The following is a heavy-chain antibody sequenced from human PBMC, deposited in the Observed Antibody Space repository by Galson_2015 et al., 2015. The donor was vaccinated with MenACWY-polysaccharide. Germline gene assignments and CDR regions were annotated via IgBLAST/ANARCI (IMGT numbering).Heavy chain of an antibody. CDR2: ISSSGSTI. CDR3: ARDIGGGAFDI. J-gene: IGHJ3*02. CDR1: GFTFSSYE. Sequence: SLRLSCAASGFTFSSYEMNWVRQAPGKGLEWVSYISSSGSTIYYADSVKGRFTISRDNAKNSLYLQMNSLRAEDTAVYYCARDIGGGAFDIWGQGTMVTVSS. D-gene: IGHD1-26*01. V-gene: IGHV3-48*03.